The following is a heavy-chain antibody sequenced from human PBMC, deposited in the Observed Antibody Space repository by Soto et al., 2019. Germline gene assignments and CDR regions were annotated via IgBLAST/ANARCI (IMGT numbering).Heavy chain of an antibody. D-gene: IGHD2-21*01. CDR3: ARDHSISSFVAWWLDP. CDR2: INPSDAFT. J-gene: IGHJ5*02. Sequence: ASVKVSCKASGYTFSRNWIHWVRRAPGQGLEWMGVINPSDAFTNYARNFRGRVTMTTDTSTNTLYMQLNSLTSGDTAVYYCARDHSISSFVAWWLDPWGQGTLVTVSS. V-gene: IGHV1-46*01. CDR1: GYTFSRNW.